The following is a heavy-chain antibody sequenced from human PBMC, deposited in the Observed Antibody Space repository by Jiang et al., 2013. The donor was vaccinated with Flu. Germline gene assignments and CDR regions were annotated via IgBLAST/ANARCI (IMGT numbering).Heavy chain of an antibody. Sequence: KSRVTISVDTSKNQFSLKLSSVTAADTAVYYCARALVTMIVGVWDAFDIWGQGTMVTVSS. V-gene: IGHV4-31*02. CDR3: ARALVTMIVGVWDAFDI. J-gene: IGHJ3*02. D-gene: IGHD3-22*01.